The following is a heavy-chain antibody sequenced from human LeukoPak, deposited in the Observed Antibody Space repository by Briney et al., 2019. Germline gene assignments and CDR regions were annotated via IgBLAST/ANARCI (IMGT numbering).Heavy chain of an antibody. V-gene: IGHV1-69*13. CDR2: IIPIFGTA. Sequence: SVKVSCKASGGTFSSYAISWVRQAPGQGLEWMGGIIPIFGTANYAQKFQGRVTTTADESTSTAYMELSSLRSDDTAVYYCARGHFLIEYETWYFDYWGQGTLVTVSS. D-gene: IGHD3-22*01. CDR3: ARGHFLIEYETWYFDY. CDR1: GGTFSSYA. J-gene: IGHJ4*02.